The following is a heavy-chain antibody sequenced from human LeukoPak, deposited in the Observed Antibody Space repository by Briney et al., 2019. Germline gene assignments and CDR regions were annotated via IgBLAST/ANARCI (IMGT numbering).Heavy chain of an antibody. CDR2: INEDGGEK. J-gene: IGHJ4*02. D-gene: IGHD4-17*01. V-gene: IGHV3-7*01. CDR1: GFPFTTYL. CDR3: ARTSGDPFDY. Sequence: GGSLRLSCAASGFPFTTYLMSWVRQAPGKGLEWVANINEDGGEKYYADSVKGRFIISRDNARNSLYVQMSNLRAEDTAVYYCARTSGDPFDYWGQGTLVAVSS.